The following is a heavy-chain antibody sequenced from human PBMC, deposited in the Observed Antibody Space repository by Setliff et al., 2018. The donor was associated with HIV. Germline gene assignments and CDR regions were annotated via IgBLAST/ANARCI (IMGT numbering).Heavy chain of an antibody. J-gene: IGHJ4*02. D-gene: IGHD3-16*02. CDR2: IHHSGST. CDR1: GGSISDSDFY. V-gene: IGHV4-31*03. Sequence: LSLTCTVSGGSISDSDFYWSWIRQHPGKALEWIGYIHHSGSTFYNPSLKSRLTISIDTSKSQFSLRLSSVTAADTAVYYCASGRVRQSRKFGGVIVLPPFDYWGQGTRVTVSS. CDR3: ASGRVRQSRKFGGVIVLPPFDY.